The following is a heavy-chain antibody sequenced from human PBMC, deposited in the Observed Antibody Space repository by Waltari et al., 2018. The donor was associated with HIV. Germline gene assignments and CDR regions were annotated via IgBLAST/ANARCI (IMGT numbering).Heavy chain of an antibody. D-gene: IGHD1-26*01. Sequence: EVQLVESGGGLVQPGGSLRLSCAASGFTFSSYSMNWVRQAPGRGVEVLSCITSDGRAKVYADSVKGRFTISRDNAKNALYLEMNSLRDEDTAVYYCARDDQWAFDYWGQGTLVIVSS. CDR3: ARDDQWAFDY. CDR1: GFTFSSYS. V-gene: IGHV3-48*02. J-gene: IGHJ4*02. CDR2: ITSDGRAK.